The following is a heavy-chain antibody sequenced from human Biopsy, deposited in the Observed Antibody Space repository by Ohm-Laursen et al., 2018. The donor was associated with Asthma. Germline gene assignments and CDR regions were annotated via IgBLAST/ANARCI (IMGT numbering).Heavy chain of an antibody. CDR2: IYSGGTS. CDR3: SRGDSSNWSHYYFDY. V-gene: IGHV3-53*01. J-gene: IGHJ4*02. D-gene: IGHD3-22*01. CDR1: GLADRRDH. Sequence: SLRLSCPASGLADRRDHMFWVRQAPGKGLAWVSVIYSGGTSHTADSVRGRFTISRDYSKNTLYLQMHSLRAEDWAGYYCSRGDSSNWSHYYFDYWGQGTLVTVSS.